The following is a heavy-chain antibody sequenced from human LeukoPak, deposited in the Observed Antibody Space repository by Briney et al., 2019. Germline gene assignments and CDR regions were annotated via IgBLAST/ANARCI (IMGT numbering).Heavy chain of an antibody. CDR1: GFTFGDYA. V-gene: IGHV3-49*03. Sequence: PGRSLRLSCTASGFTFGDYAMSWFRQAPGKGLEWVGFIRSKAYGGTTEYAASVKGRFTISRDDSKSIAYLQMNSLKTEDTAVYYCTRDPQTGEFDYWGQGTLVTVSS. J-gene: IGHJ4*02. D-gene: IGHD1-1*01. CDR3: TRDPQTGEFDY. CDR2: IRSKAYGGTT.